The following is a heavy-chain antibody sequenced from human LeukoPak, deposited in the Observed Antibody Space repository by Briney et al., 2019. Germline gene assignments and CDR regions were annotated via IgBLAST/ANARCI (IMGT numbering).Heavy chain of an antibody. CDR2: ISGSGGST. D-gene: IGHD3-10*01. V-gene: IGHV3-23*01. CDR1: GFSISTYA. Sequence: GSLRLSCAASGFSISTYAISWVRQAPGKGLEWVSAISGSGGSTNYADSVKGRFTISRDNSKNTLFLQMNSLRAEDTAVYYCAKGNYGSGPYNSLFDYWGQGTPVTVSS. CDR3: AKGNYGSGPYNSLFDY. J-gene: IGHJ4*02.